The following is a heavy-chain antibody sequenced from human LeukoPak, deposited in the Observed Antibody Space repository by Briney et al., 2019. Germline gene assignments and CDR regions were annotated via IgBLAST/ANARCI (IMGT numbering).Heavy chain of an antibody. V-gene: IGHV1-3*01. CDR3: ARGIWSATRVNYYLDN. Sequence: ASVKVSCKASGYTFSGYAIHWVRQAPGQRFEWMGWINAGNGHTKYSQNFQGRVTITRDSSANIVYMELSSLTSEDTAVYYCARGIWSATRVNYYLDNWGQGTLVTVSS. CDR2: INAGNGHT. D-gene: IGHD5-24*01. CDR1: GYTFSGYA. J-gene: IGHJ4*02.